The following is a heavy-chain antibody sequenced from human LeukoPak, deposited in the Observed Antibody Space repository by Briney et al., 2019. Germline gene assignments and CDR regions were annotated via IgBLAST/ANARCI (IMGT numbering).Heavy chain of an antibody. CDR1: GFTFSYYD. CDR2: IGTAGDT. D-gene: IGHD1-14*01. V-gene: IGHV3-13*01. J-gene: IGHJ2*01. CDR3: VRDKNLNWYFDL. Sequence: GGSLRLSCAASGFTFSYYDMHWVRQLTGKGLEWVSAIGTAGDTYYIGSVKGRFTISRENAKNSLYLQMNSLSPGDTAVYYCVRDKNLNWYFDLWGRGTLVTVSS.